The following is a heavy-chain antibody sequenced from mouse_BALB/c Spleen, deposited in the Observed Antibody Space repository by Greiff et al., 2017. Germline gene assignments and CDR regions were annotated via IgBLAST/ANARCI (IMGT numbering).Heavy chain of an antibody. CDR1: GFNIKDYY. D-gene: IGHD3-3*01. V-gene: IGHV14-4*02. J-gene: IGHJ4*01. CDR3: NAWGGRGYAMDY. CDR2: IDPENGDT. Sequence: EVQLQQSGAELVRSGASVKLSCTASGFNIKDYYMHWVKQRPEQGLEWIGWIDPENGDTEYAPRFQGKATMTADTSSNTAYLQLSSLTSEDTAVYYCNAWGGRGYAMDYWGQGTSVTVSS.